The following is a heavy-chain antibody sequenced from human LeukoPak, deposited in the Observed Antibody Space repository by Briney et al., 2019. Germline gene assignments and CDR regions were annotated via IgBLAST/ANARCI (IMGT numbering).Heavy chain of an antibody. CDR1: GFTFSSYS. Sequence: PGGSLRLSCAASGFTFSSYSMNWVRQAPGKGLEWVSSISSSSDYIYYADSVKGRFTLSRDNANSSLYLQISSLRAGDTAVYYCARVHVTGVDAFDVWGQGTMVAVSS. CDR2: ISSSSDYI. V-gene: IGHV3-21*01. D-gene: IGHD2-21*02. J-gene: IGHJ3*01. CDR3: ARVHVTGVDAFDV.